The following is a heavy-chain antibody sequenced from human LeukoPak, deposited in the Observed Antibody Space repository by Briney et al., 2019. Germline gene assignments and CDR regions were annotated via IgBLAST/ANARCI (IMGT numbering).Heavy chain of an antibody. CDR1: GFTFSSYG. Sequence: PGGSLRLSCEASGFTFSSYGMHWVRQAPGKGLEWVAVISYDGSNKYYADSVKGRFTISRDNSKNTLYLQMNSLRAEDTAVYYCAKDLHGDYGYWGQGTLVTVSS. CDR2: ISYDGSNK. J-gene: IGHJ4*02. V-gene: IGHV3-30*18. CDR3: AKDLHGDYGY. D-gene: IGHD4-17*01.